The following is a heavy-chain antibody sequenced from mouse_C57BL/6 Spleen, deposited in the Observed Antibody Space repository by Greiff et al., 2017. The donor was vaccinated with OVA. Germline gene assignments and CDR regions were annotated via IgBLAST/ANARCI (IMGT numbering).Heavy chain of an antibody. J-gene: IGHJ4*01. Sequence: VKLMESGPGILQSSQTLSLTCSFSGFSLSTSGMGVSWIRQPSGKGLEWLAHIYWDDDKRYNPSLKSRLTISKDTSRNQVFLKITSVDTADTATYYCARSPGSSPYAMDYWGQGTSVTVSS. CDR3: ARSPGSSPYAMDY. CDR2: IYWDDDK. CDR1: GFSLSTSGMG. V-gene: IGHV8-12*01. D-gene: IGHD1-1*01.